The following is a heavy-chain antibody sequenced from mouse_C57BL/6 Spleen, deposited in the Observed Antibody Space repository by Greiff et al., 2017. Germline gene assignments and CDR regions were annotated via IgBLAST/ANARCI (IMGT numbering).Heavy chain of an antibody. CDR2: ISDGGSYT. CDR3: AIYDYDGFDY. CDR1: GFTFSSYA. V-gene: IGHV5-4*01. D-gene: IGHD2-4*01. J-gene: IGHJ2*01. Sequence: EVQVVESGGGLVKPGGSLKLSCAASGFTFSSYAMSWVRQTPEKRLEWVATISDGGSYTYYPDNVKGRFTISRDNAKNNLYLQMSHLKSEDTAMYYWAIYDYDGFDYWGQGTTLTVSS.